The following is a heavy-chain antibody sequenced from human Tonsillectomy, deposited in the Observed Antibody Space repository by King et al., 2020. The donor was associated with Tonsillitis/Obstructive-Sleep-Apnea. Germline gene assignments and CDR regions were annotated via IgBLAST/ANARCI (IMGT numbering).Heavy chain of an antibody. CDR3: ARDEGLSWFDP. CDR2: IKEDGSEE. Sequence: VQLVESGGGLVQPGGSLRLSCAASGFTFSSFWMSWVRQAPGKGLEWVANIKEDGSEEYYVDSVKGRFTISRDNAKNSLYLQMNTLRAEDTAVYYCARDEGLSWFDPWGQGTPVTVSS. CDR1: GFTFSSFW. J-gene: IGHJ5*02. D-gene: IGHD3-16*02. V-gene: IGHV3-7*03.